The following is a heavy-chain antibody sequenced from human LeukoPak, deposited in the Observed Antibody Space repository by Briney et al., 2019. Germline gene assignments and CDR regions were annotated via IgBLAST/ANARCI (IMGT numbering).Heavy chain of an antibody. CDR2: INCNGDST. CDR3: ARDLRVVITGSFAS. CDR1: GFSFDDYC. Sequence: GGSLRLSCAASGFSFDDYCLTWVRQAPGKGLEWVSGINCNGDSTDYADSVKGRFTISRDNAKNSLYLQMNSLRDEDTALYSCARDLRVVITGSFASWGQGPLVTVSS. D-gene: IGHD3-22*01. V-gene: IGHV3-20*04. J-gene: IGHJ4*02.